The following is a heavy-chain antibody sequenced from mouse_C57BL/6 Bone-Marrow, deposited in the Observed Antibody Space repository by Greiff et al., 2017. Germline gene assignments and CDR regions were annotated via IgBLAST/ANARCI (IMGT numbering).Heavy chain of an antibody. Sequence: VQLKESGGDLVKPGGSLKLSCAASGFTFSSYGMSWVRQTPDKRLEWVATISSGGSYTYYPDSVKGRFTISRDNAKNTLYLQMSSLKSEDTAMYYCARQGAMDYWGQGTSVTGSS. CDR1: GFTFSSYG. V-gene: IGHV5-6*01. J-gene: IGHJ4*01. CDR3: ARQGAMDY. CDR2: ISSGGSYT.